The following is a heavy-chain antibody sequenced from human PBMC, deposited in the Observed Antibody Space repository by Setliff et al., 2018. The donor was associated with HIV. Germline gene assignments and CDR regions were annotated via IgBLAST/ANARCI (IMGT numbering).Heavy chain of an antibody. CDR2: IYYTGRT. CDR3: ARDVGGFTVFAVPRGGFDP. D-gene: IGHD3-3*01. CDR1: GGSISSSSYY. Sequence: SETLSLTCTVSGGSISSSSYYWGCIRQPPGKGLEWIGSIYYTGRTNYNPSLKSRVTMSLDSSKKQFSLKLSSVTAADTAVYFCARDVGGFTVFAVPRGGFDPWGQGTLVTVSS. J-gene: IGHJ5*02. V-gene: IGHV4-39*07.